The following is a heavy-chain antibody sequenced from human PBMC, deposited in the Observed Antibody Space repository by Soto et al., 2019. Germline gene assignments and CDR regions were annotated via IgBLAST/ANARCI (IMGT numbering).Heavy chain of an antibody. D-gene: IGHD4-17*01. Sequence: QVQLVQSGAEVKKPGSSVKVSCKASGGTFTTSAISWVRQAPGQGLEWMGGIIPIFSTADYAQKFQGRVTTTADESTTTAYMELGSLRSEDTAVYYCARDRPRENYGGNYYYAMDVWGQGTTVTVSS. CDR3: ARDRPRENYGGNYYYAMDV. J-gene: IGHJ6*02. CDR2: IIPIFSTA. CDR1: GGTFTTSA. V-gene: IGHV1-69*12.